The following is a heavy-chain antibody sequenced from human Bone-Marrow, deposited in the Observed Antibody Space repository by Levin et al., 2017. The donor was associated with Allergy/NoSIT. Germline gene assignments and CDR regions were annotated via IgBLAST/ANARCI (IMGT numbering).Heavy chain of an antibody. J-gene: IGHJ3*02. CDR3: AKSLGAVAAPDALDI. CDR2: ISGHSGDI. V-gene: IGHV3-9*01. Sequence: SLKISCAASGFTFDDYAMHWVRQAPGKGLEWVSGISGHSGDIVYADSVNGRFTISRDNAENSLYLQMNSLRAEDTALYYCAKSLGAVAAPDALDIWGQGTMVTVSS. CDR1: GFTFDDYA. D-gene: IGHD6-19*01.